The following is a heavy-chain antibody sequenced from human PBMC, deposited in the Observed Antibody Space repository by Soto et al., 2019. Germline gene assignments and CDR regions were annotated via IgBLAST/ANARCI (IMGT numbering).Heavy chain of an antibody. CDR2: ISSNGGST. V-gene: IGHV3-64D*06. J-gene: IGHJ5*02. D-gene: IGHD6-13*01. CDR1: GFTFSSYA. Sequence: PGGSLRLSCSASGFTFSSYAMHWVRQAPGKGLEYVSAISSNGGSTYYADSVKGRFTISRDNSKNTLYLQMSSLRAEDTAVYYCVKDPGARIAAAGRNWFDPWGQGTLVTVSS. CDR3: VKDPGARIAAAGRNWFDP.